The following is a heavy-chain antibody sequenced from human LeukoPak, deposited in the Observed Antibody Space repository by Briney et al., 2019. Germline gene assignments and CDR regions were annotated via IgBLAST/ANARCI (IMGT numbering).Heavy chain of an antibody. CDR3: ARFEPYYYYMDV. CDR1: GGSISSSSYY. D-gene: IGHD1-14*01. CDR2: IYYSGST. V-gene: IGHV4-39*07. J-gene: IGHJ6*03. Sequence: SETLSLTCTVSGGSISSSSYYWGWIRQPPGKGLEWIGSIYYSGSTYYNPSLKSRVAMSVDTSKNQFSLKLSSVTAADTAVYYCARFEPYYYYMDVWGKGTTVTVSS.